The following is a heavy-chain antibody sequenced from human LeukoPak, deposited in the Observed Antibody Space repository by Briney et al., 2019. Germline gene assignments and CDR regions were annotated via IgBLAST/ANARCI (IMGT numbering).Heavy chain of an antibody. J-gene: IGHJ4*02. CDR2: IYYSGST. V-gene: IGHV4-30-4*01. CDR1: GGSISSGDYY. Sequence: SETLSLTCTVSGGSISSGDYYWSWIRQPPGKGLEWIGYIYYSGSTYYNPSLKSRVTISVDTSKNQFFLKLSSVTAADTAVYYCARGPVLLWFGELSGPFDYWGQGALVTVSS. CDR3: ARGPVLLWFGELSGPFDY. D-gene: IGHD3-10*01.